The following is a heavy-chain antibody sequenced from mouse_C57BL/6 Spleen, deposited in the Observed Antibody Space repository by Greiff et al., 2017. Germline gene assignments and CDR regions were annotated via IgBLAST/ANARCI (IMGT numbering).Heavy chain of an antibody. D-gene: IGHD2-4*01. CDR2: IHPNSGST. V-gene: IGHV1-64*01. J-gene: IGHJ4*01. CDR1: GYTFTSYW. Sequence: QVQLKQPGAELVKPGASVKLSCKASGYTFTSYWMHWVKQRPGQGLEWIGMIHPNSGSTNYNEKFKSKATLTVDKSSSTACMQLSSLTSEDSAVYYCARKDDYDVDAMDYWGQGTSVTVSS. CDR3: ARKDDYDVDAMDY.